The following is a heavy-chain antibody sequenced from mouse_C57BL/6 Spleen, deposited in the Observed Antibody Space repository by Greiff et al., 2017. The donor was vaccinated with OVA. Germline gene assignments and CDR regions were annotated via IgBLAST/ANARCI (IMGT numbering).Heavy chain of an antibody. Sequence: EVQLLQSGAVLARPGASVKLSCTASGYTFTSYCMHWVKQRPGQGLEWIGDIYPGNGDTSYTQKFQGKATLTAVTSASTAYMELSSLTNEDSAVYYSTRRPDFDYWGQGTTLTVSS. CDR2: IYPGNGDT. J-gene: IGHJ2*01. CDR1: GYTFTSYC. CDR3: TRRPDFDY. V-gene: IGHV1-5*01.